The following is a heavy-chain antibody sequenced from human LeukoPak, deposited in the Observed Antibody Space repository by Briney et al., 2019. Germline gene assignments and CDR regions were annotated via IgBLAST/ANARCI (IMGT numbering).Heavy chain of an antibody. D-gene: IGHD2-15*01. J-gene: IGHJ3*02. CDR2: ISGNGGST. Sequence: PGGSLGLSCAASGFTFNGYAMSWVRQAPGKGLEWVSAISGNGGSTYYADSVKGHFTISRDNSKSTLYLQMNSLRVEDTAVYYCAKSIVVVVAAGDAFDMWGQGTMVTVSS. V-gene: IGHV3-23*01. CDR1: GFTFNGYA. CDR3: AKSIVVVVAAGDAFDM.